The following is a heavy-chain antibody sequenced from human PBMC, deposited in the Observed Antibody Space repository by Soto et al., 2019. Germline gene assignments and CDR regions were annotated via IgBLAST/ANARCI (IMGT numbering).Heavy chain of an antibody. J-gene: IGHJ5*02. D-gene: IGHD2-2*01. V-gene: IGHV1-18*01. CDR3: ARVIPGAEAWFDP. CDR2: ISAYTDDP. CDR1: GNTFTNFG. Sequence: GASVKVSCKASGNTFTNFGVTCVRQAPGQGLEWMGWISAYTDDPNYAQKFQGRVTMTIDTSTSTAYLDLRSLTSDDTAVYYCARVIPGAEAWFDPWGQGTLVTVSS.